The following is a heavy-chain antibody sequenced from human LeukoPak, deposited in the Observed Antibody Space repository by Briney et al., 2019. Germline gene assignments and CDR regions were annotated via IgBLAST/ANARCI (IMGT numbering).Heavy chain of an antibody. CDR1: GAPVNFYY. Sequence: TSETLSLTCTVSGAPVNFYYLSWIRHSAEKGLEWTGRIYTRGNTNYNPSLKSRVTLSVDTSRNQFSLMLSSVTAADTAVYYCAKESRLGGASGSHHFDYWGQGVLVTVSS. CDR2: IYTRGNT. J-gene: IGHJ4*02. V-gene: IGHV4-4*07. D-gene: IGHD3-10*01. CDR3: AKESRLGGASGSHHFDY.